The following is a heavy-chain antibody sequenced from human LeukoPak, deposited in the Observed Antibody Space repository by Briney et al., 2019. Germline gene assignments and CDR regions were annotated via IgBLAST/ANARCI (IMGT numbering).Heavy chain of an antibody. Sequence: SETLSLTCTVSGGSISSYYWSWIWQPPGKGLEWIGYIYYSGSTNYNPSLKSRVTISVDTSKNQFSLKLSSVTAADTAVYYCAREGSMVRGVSFDYWGQGTLVTVSS. J-gene: IGHJ4*02. V-gene: IGHV4-59*01. D-gene: IGHD3-10*01. CDR3: AREGSMVRGVSFDY. CDR2: IYYSGST. CDR1: GGSISSYY.